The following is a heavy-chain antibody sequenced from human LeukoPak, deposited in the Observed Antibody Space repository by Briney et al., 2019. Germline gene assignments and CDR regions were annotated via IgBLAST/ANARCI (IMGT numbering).Heavy chain of an antibody. J-gene: IGHJ6*02. V-gene: IGHV4-59*01. D-gene: IGHD2/OR15-2a*01. Sequence: SETLSLTCTASGGSISSYYWSWIRQPPGKGLEWIGYIYYSGSTNYNPSLKSRVTISVDTSKNQFSLKLSSVTAADTAVYYCARSSISWYYYGMDVWGQGTTVTVSS. CDR3: ARSSISWYYYGMDV. CDR1: GGSISSYY. CDR2: IYYSGST.